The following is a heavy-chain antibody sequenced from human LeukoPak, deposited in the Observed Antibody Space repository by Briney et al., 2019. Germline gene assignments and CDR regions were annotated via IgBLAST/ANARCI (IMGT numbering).Heavy chain of an antibody. Sequence: SETLSLTCAVYGGSFSGYYWSWIRQPPGKGLEWIGEINHSGSTNYNPSLKSRVTVSVDTSKNQFSLRLSSVTAADTAVYYCARVLEGSSSRHWYFDLWGRGTLVTVSS. CDR3: ARVLEGSSSRHWYFDL. CDR1: GGSFSGYY. J-gene: IGHJ2*01. D-gene: IGHD6-13*01. CDR2: INHSGST. V-gene: IGHV4-34*01.